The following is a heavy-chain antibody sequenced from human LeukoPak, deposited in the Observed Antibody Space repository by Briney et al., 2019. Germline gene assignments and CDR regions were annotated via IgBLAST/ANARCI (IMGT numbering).Heavy chain of an antibody. D-gene: IGHD3-22*01. J-gene: IGHJ4*02. Sequence: ASVKVSCKASGYSFSHYAVSWVRQAPGLGLAWMGWINTNTGNPTYAQGFTGRFVFSLDTSVSTAYLQISSLKAEDTAVYYCARDGGYYDSSGYLAYWGQGTLVTVSS. CDR3: ARDGGYYDSSGYLAY. V-gene: IGHV7-4-1*02. CDR1: GYSFSHYA. CDR2: INTNTGNP.